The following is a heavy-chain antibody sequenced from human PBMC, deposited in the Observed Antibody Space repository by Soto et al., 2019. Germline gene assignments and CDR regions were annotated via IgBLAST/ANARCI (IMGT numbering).Heavy chain of an antibody. J-gene: IGHJ4*02. V-gene: IGHV4-34*01. CDR2: INESGST. CDR1: GQSFSGHS. Sequence: QVQLQQWGAGLVKPSETLSLSCAVYGQSFSGHSWAWIRQPPGKGLEWIGEINESGSTYYNPSLKSRVTISPDTSKNQFSLKLSSVSAADTAAYFCARGSGIVALPGELEDVKYDYWGQGTLVNVSS. CDR3: ARGSGIVALPGELEDVKYDY. D-gene: IGHD1-1*01.